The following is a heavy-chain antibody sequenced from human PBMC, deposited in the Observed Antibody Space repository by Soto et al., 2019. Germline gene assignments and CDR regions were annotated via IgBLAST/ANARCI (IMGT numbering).Heavy chain of an antibody. CDR3: AYYYYDSSGYVGAAFDI. CDR2: ISSSSSYI. CDR1: GFTFSSYS. V-gene: IGHV3-21*01. J-gene: IGHJ3*02. Sequence: GGSLRLSCAASGFTFSSYSMNWVRQAPGKGLEWVSSISSSSSYIYYADSVKGRFTISRDNAKNSLYLQMNSLRAEDTAVYYCAYYYYDSSGYVGAAFDIWGQGTMVTVSS. D-gene: IGHD3-22*01.